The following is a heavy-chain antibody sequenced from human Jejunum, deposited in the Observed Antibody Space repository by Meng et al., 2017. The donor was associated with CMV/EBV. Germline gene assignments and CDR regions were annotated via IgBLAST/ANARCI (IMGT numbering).Heavy chain of an antibody. CDR2: VGVGGDT. V-gene: IGHV3-23*01. J-gene: IGHJ4*02. Sequence: LSCAASGFTVSNYVMRWVRQAPGKGLEWVSTVGVGGDTYYADSVKGRFTVSRDNSKSTLYLQMNSLRAEDTAVYYCAKGVGYYFDYWGQGTLVTVSS. CDR3: AKGVGYYFDY. D-gene: IGHD6-25*01. CDR1: GFTVSNYV.